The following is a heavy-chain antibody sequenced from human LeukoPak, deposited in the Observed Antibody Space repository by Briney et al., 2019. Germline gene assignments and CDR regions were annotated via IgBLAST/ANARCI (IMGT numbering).Heavy chain of an antibody. CDR1: GGSFSGYY. CDR2: INHSGST. V-gene: IGHV4-34*01. Sequence: SETLSLTCAVYGGSFSGYYWSWIRQPPGKGLEWIGEINHSGSTNYNPSLKSRVTISVDTSKNQFSLKLSSVTAADTAVYYCARGRAGSSGWLFDYWGQGTLVTVSS. CDR3: ARGRAGSSGWLFDY. D-gene: IGHD6-19*01. J-gene: IGHJ4*02.